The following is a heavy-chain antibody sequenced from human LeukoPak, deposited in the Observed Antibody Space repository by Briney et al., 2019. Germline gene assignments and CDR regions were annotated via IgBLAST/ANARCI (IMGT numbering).Heavy chain of an antibody. CDR2: IWYDGSNK. CDR1: GFTFSNYG. D-gene: IGHD5-18*01. CDR3: ARGKDTAMVFDY. Sequence: PGGSLRLSCAASGFTFSNYGMHWVRQAPGKGLEWVALIWYDGSNKYYADSVKGRFTISRDNSKNTLYLQMNSLRAEDTAVYFCARGKDTAMVFDYWGQGTLVIVSS. J-gene: IGHJ4*02. V-gene: IGHV3-33*01.